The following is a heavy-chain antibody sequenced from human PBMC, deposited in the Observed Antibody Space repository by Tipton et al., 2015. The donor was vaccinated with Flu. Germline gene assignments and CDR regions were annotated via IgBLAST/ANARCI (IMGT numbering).Heavy chain of an antibody. CDR3: ARAGSINDPDCRGARRYRYYFDY. CDR2: IGSTGTTI. V-gene: IGHV3-48*03. J-gene: IGHJ4*02. D-gene: IGHD2-15*01. Sequence: SLRLSCAASGFTFSSYEMNWVRQAPGKGLEWVSYIGSTGTTIYYADSVKGRFTISRDNAKNSLYLQMNSLRTEDTAVYYCARAGSINDPDCRGARRYRYYFDYWGQGTLVTVSS. CDR1: GFTFSSYE.